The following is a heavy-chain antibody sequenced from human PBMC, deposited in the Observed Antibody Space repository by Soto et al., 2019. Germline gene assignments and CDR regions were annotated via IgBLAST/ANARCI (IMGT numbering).Heavy chain of an antibody. CDR1: GGSISSYY. Sequence: PSETLSLTCTVSGGSISSYYWTWIRQPPGKGLEWIGYIHYSGSINYNPSLKSRVTISVDTSKNQFSLKLSSVTAADTAVYYCARAPYCGSSSTCYSSWFDSWGQGTPVTVSS. J-gene: IGHJ5*01. CDR2: IHYSGSI. D-gene: IGHD2-2*01. CDR3: ARAPYCGSSSTCYSSWFDS. V-gene: IGHV4-59*01.